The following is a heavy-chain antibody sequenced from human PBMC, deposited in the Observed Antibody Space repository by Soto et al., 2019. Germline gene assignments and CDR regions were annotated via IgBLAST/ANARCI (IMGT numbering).Heavy chain of an antibody. D-gene: IGHD6-13*01. CDR2: IYYSGST. CDR3: ARVREAAAGDAFDI. V-gene: IGHV4-31*03. J-gene: IGHJ3*02. Sequence: PSETLSLTCTVSGGSISSGGYYWSWIRQHPGKGLEWIGYIYYSGSTYYNPSLKSRVTISVDTSKNQFSLKLSSVTAADTAVYYCARVREAAAGDAFDIWGQGTMVTVPS. CDR1: GGSISSGGYY.